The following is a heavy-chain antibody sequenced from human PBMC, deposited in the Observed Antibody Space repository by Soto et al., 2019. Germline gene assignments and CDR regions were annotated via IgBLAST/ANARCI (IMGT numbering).Heavy chain of an antibody. Sequence: PSETLSLTCTVSGGSISSSSYYWGWIRQPPGKGLEWIGSIYYSGSTYYNPSLKSRVTISVDTSKNQFSLKLSSVTAADTAVYYCARLERDIVVVTAIGYGMDVWGQGTTVTVSS. J-gene: IGHJ6*02. CDR3: ARLERDIVVVTAIGYGMDV. CDR1: GGSISSSSYY. V-gene: IGHV4-39*01. CDR2: IYYSGST. D-gene: IGHD2-21*02.